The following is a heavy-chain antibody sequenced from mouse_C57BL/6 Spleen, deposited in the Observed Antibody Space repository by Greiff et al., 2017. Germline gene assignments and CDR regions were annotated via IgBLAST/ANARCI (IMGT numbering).Heavy chain of an antibody. Sequence: QVQLKQSGPELVKPGASVKISCKASGYSFTSYYIHWVKQRPGQGLEWIGWIYPGSGNTKYNEKFKGKATLTADTSSSTAYMQLSSLTSEDSAVYYCASGYDYEWYFDVWGTGTTVTVSS. CDR3: ASGYDYEWYFDV. J-gene: IGHJ1*03. CDR2: IYPGSGNT. D-gene: IGHD2-4*01. CDR1: GYSFTSYY. V-gene: IGHV1-66*01.